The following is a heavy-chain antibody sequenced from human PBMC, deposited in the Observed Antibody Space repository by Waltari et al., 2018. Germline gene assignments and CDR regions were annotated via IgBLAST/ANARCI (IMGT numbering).Heavy chain of an antibody. CDR3: ARDMTASQSDGFDL. CDR1: GFIFIDFY. Sequence: EVQLVESGGGLVQPGGSLRPSCAASGFIFIDFYRSWVRQAPGKGLEWVANIKQDGSETYYLDSVKGRFTISKDDVGNSLSLQMNNLRVEDTAVYYCARDMTASQSDGFDLWGQGTMVTVS. D-gene: IGHD5-18*01. J-gene: IGHJ3*01. CDR2: IKQDGSET. V-gene: IGHV3-7*01.